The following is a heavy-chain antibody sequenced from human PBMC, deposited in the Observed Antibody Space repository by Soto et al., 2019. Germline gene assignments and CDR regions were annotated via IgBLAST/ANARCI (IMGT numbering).Heavy chain of an antibody. CDR1: GYSFTRHW. J-gene: IGHJ5*02. Sequence: GESLKISCKGSGYSFTRHWIAWVRQMPGKGLEWMGIIYPGDSDTRYGPSFQGQVTISADKSLSTAYLQWSSLKASDTAMYYCARRSYASSGQPDNWFDPWGQGTLVTVSS. CDR2: IYPGDSDT. V-gene: IGHV5-51*01. D-gene: IGHD3-22*01. CDR3: ARRSYASSGQPDNWFDP.